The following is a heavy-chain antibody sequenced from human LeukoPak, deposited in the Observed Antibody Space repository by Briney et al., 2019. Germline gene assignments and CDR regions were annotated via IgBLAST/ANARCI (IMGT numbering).Heavy chain of an antibody. CDR1: GYTFTSYG. CDR3: AILHDYGDYAIDY. Sequence: ASVKVSCKASGYTFTSYGISWVRQAPGQRLEWMGWINAYNGNTNYAQKLQGRVTMTTDTSTSTAYMELRSLRSNDTAVYYCAILHDYGDYAIDYWGQGTLVTVSS. CDR2: INAYNGNT. D-gene: IGHD4-17*01. J-gene: IGHJ4*02. V-gene: IGHV1-18*01.